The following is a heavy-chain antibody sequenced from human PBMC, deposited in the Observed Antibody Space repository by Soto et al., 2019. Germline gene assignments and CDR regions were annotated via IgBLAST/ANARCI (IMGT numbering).Heavy chain of an antibody. J-gene: IGHJ4*02. CDR3: ARGRQDFWSGYQVGFDY. CDR2: IYYSGST. D-gene: IGHD3-3*01. V-gene: IGHV4-31*02. Sequence: PSETLSLTCTVSGGSISSGGYYWSWIRQHPGKGLEWIGYIYYSGSTYYNPSLKSRVTISVDTSKNQFSLKLSSVTAADTAVYYCARGRQDFWSGYQVGFDYWGQGTLVTVSS. CDR1: GGSISSGGYY.